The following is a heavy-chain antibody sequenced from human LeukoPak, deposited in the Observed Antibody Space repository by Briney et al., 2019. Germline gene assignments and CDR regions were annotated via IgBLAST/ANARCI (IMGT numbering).Heavy chain of an antibody. Sequence: ASVKVSCKASGYTFTSYAMHWVRQAPGQRLEWMGWINAGNGNTKYSQEFQGRVTITRDTSASTAYMELSSLRSEDMAVYYCAREPTGKQWLALDYWGQGTLVTVSS. CDR3: AREPTGKQWLALDY. D-gene: IGHD6-19*01. V-gene: IGHV1-3*03. CDR2: INAGNGNT. J-gene: IGHJ4*02. CDR1: GYTFTSYA.